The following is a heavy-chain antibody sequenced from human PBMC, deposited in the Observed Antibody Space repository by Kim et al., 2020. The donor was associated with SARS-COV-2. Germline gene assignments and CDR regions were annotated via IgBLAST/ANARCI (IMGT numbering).Heavy chain of an antibody. CDR1: GFTFSSYG. CDR2: IWYDGSNK. V-gene: IGHV3-33*01. Sequence: GGSLRLSCAASGFTFSSYGMHWVRQAPGKGLEWVAVIWYDGSNKYYADSVKGRFTISRDNSKNTLYLQMNSLRAEDTTVYYCATLISGWYGRKEIDDLDYWGQGTLVTVSS. D-gene: IGHD6-19*01. CDR3: ATLISGWYGRKEIDDLDY. J-gene: IGHJ4*02.